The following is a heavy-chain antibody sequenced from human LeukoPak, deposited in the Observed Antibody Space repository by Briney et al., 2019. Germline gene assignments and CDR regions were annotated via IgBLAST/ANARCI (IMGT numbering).Heavy chain of an antibody. J-gene: IGHJ3*02. D-gene: IGHD2-2*03. Sequence: PGGSLRLSCLTSGFTFSNHAMHWVRQGPGKGLGWVAVISDDGSTKFYADSVKGRFPISRDNSKNTLFLQINSLRPEDTAVYYCARVDDLDAFDIWGQGTLVTVSS. CDR3: ARVDDLDAFDI. V-gene: IGHV3-30*04. CDR1: GFTFSNHA. CDR2: ISDDGSTK.